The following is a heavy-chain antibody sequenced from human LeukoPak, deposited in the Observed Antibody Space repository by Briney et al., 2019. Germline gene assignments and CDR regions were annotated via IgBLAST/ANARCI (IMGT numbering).Heavy chain of an antibody. J-gene: IGHJ4*02. CDR2: ISSSSNTI. Sequence: AGGSLRLSCAASGFAFSSYSMSWVRQAPGKGLERVSYISSSSNTIYYADSVKGRFTISRDNAKNSLYLQMDSLRAEDTAVYYCARDRNWDFDYWGQGTLVTVSS. V-gene: IGHV3-48*01. CDR3: ARDRNWDFDY. CDR1: GFAFSSYS. D-gene: IGHD7-27*01.